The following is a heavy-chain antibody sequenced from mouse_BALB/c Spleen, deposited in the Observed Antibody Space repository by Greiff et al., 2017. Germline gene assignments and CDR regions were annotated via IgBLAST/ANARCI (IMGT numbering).Heavy chain of an antibody. CDR1: GYTFTDYN. CDR2: INPNNGGT. Sequence: VQLQQSGPELVKPGASVKIPCKASGYTFTDYNMYWVKQSHGKSLEWIGDINPNNGGTIYNQKFKGKATLTVDKSSSTAYMELRSLTSEDTAVYYCARGGYGYTDYDFDVWGAGTTVTVSS. CDR3: ARGGYGYTDYDFDV. V-gene: IGHV1-18*01. J-gene: IGHJ1*01. D-gene: IGHD1-2*01.